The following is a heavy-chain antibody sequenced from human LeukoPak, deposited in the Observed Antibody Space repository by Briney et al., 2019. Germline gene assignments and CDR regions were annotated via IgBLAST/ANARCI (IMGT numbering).Heavy chain of an antibody. CDR3: ARVDCSGGSCYTSFDY. CDR1: GGTFSSYA. CDR2: IIPIFGTA. Sequence: ASVKVSCKASGGTFSSYAISWVRQAPGQGLKWMGGIIPIFGTANYAQKFQGRVTITTDESTSTAYMELSSLRSEDTAVYYCARVDCSGGSCYTSFDYWGQGTLVTVSS. J-gene: IGHJ4*02. D-gene: IGHD2-15*01. V-gene: IGHV1-69*05.